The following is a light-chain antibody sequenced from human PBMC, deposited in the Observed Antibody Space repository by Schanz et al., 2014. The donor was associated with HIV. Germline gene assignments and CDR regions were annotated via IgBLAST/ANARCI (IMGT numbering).Light chain of an antibody. V-gene: IGLV1-51*01. CDR3: GTWDSSLSAGYVI. CDR2: ADY. CDR1: ALNLGHNF. Sequence: QSVLTQPPSASGTPGQRVTISCSGGALNLGHNFVSWYQQFPGTAPKLLIFADYQRPSEIPDRISGSKTGTSATLAINGLQTGDEADYYCGTWDSSLSAGYVIFGGGTKVTVL. J-gene: IGLJ2*01.